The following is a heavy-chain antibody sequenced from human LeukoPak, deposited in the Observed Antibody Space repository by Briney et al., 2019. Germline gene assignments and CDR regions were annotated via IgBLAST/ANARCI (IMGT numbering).Heavy chain of an antibody. CDR1: GFTFSDYY. D-gene: IGHD6-19*01. Sequence: PGGSLRLSCAASGFTFSDYYISWIRQAPGKGLEWVPYISSSGSNIYYADSVKGRFTISRDNAKNSLYLQMNSLRAEDTAAYYCARATDYSSGWYYFDYWGQGTLVTVSS. CDR2: ISSSGSNI. V-gene: IGHV3-11*04. J-gene: IGHJ4*02. CDR3: ARATDYSSGWYYFDY.